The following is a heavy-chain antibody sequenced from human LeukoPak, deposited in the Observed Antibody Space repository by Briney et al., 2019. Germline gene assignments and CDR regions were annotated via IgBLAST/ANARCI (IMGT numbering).Heavy chain of an antibody. V-gene: IGHV3-7*01. CDR1: GFTFTNYW. D-gene: IGHD2-8*02. J-gene: IGHJ4*02. CDR3: ARLLAGSY. Sequence: GGSLRLSCAASGFTFTNYWMPCVRQAPGKGLEWLANIGQDGGEKNYVDSVKGRFTISRDNTKDSLYLQMNSLGADDTAVYYCARLLAGSYWGRGTLVTVSS. CDR2: IGQDGGEK.